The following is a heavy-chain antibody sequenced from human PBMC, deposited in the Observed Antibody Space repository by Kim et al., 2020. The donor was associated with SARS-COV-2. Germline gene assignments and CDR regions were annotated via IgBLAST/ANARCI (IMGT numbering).Heavy chain of an antibody. CDR3: ASLAAGYGLDV. V-gene: IGHV4-59*01. Sequence: SETLSLTCGVSGDSIRYYYWSWIRQPPGKGLEWIGYIYHTGNTNYNPSLSGRVTISVDTSTNQFSLKLNSVTAADTAMYYCASLAAGYGLDVWGQGTTVT. D-gene: IGHD6-13*01. CDR1: GDSIRYYY. J-gene: IGHJ6*02. CDR2: IYHTGNT.